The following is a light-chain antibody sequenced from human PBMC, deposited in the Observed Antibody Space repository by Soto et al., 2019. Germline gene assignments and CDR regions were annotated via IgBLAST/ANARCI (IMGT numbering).Light chain of an antibody. Sequence: FTHSPVTVGLTPEIKTTESCSASQSVSSSYLAWYQQKPGQAPRLLIYGASSRATGIQDRFSGSGSGTAFPLTIIRMEPADFAVYYWQQYGSTPSTIGQGTRLEIK. CDR1: QSVSSSY. CDR3: QQYGSTPST. V-gene: IGKV3-20*01. CDR2: GAS. J-gene: IGKJ5*01.